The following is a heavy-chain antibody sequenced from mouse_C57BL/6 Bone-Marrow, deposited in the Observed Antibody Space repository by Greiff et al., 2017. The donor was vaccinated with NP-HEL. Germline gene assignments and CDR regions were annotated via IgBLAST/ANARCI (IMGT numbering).Heavy chain of an antibody. CDR1: GYTFTSSW. J-gene: IGHJ2*01. CDR2: IYPGNSDT. V-gene: IGHV1-5*01. Sequence: EVQLQQSGTVLARPGASVKMSCKTSGYTFTSSWMHWVKQRPGQGLEWIGAIYPGNSDTSYNQKFKGKAKLTAVTSASTAYMELSSLTNEDSAVYYCTRSHYYGSSNFDDWGQGTTLTVSS. D-gene: IGHD1-1*01. CDR3: TRSHYYGSSNFDD.